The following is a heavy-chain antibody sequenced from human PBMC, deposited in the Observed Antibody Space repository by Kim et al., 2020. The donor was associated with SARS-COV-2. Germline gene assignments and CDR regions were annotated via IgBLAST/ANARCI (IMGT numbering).Heavy chain of an antibody. CDR2: INHSGST. CDR3: ARTIERGLGYCSSTSCRGGIDY. CDR1: GGSFSGYY. J-gene: IGHJ4*02. Sequence: SETLSLTCAVYGGSFSGYYWSWIRQPPGKGLEWIGEINHSGSTNYNPSLKSRVTISVDTSKNQFSLKLSSVTAADTAVYYCARTIERGLGYCSSTSCRGGIDYWGQGTLVTVSS. V-gene: IGHV4-34*01. D-gene: IGHD2-2*01.